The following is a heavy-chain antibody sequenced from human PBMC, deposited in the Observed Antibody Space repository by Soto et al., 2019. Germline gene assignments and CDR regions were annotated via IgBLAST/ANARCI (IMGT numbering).Heavy chain of an antibody. J-gene: IGHJ5*02. Sequence: GGSLRLSCVTSAFSLTSCSMSWVRQTPGKGLEWVSALSRSGGATYYADSVKGRFTISRDTLTNTLYLQMSNLRAEDTAIYYCAKGEMATIRNSFDPWGQGTLVTVSS. D-gene: IGHD5-12*01. CDR1: AFSLTSCS. V-gene: IGHV3-23*01. CDR2: LSRSGGAT. CDR3: AKGEMATIRNSFDP.